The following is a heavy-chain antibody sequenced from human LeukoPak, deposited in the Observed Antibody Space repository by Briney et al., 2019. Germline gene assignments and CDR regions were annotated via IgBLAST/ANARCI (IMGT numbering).Heavy chain of an antibody. CDR2: INHSGST. CDR3: ARTADSYGRYYYYYMDV. CDR1: GGSFSGYY. D-gene: IGHD5-18*01. V-gene: IGHV4-34*01. Sequence: PSETLSLTCAVYGGSFSGYYWSWNRQPPGKGLEWIGEINHSGSTNYNPSLKSRVTISVDTSRNQFSLKLSSVTAADTAVYYCARTADSYGRYYYYYMDVWGKGTTVTVSS. J-gene: IGHJ6*03.